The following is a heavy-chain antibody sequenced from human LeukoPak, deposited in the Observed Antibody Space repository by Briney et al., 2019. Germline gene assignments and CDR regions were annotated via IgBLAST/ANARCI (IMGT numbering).Heavy chain of an antibody. V-gene: IGHV3-7*01. CDR1: GFTFSSYW. J-gene: IGHJ6*02. Sequence: GGSLRLSCAASGFTFSSYWMSWVRQAPGKGLEWVANIKQDGSEKYYVDSVKGRFTISRDNAKNSLYLQMNSLRAEDTAVYYCARSNIVVVPAVRYYYYYGMDVWGQGTTVTVSS. CDR2: IKQDGSEK. CDR3: ARSNIVVVPAVRYYYYYGMDV. D-gene: IGHD2-2*01.